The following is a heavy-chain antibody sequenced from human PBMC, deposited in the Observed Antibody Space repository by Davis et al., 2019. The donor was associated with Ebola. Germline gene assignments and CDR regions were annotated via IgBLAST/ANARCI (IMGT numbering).Heavy chain of an antibody. CDR2: IIPIFGTA. CDR1: GYTFTSYG. CDR3: ARVQAVVPTGDPPLDV. J-gene: IGHJ6*04. Sequence: SVKVSCKASGYTFTSYGISWVRQAPGQGLEWMGGIIPIFGTANYAQKFQGRVTITADESTSTAYMELSSLRSEDTAVYYCARVQAVVPTGDPPLDVWGKGTTVTVSS. V-gene: IGHV1-69*13. D-gene: IGHD7-27*01.